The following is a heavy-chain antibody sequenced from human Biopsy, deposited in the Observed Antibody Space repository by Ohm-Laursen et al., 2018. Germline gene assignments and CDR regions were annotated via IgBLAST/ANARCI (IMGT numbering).Heavy chain of an antibody. CDR3: ARGRLRAVARFDY. J-gene: IGHJ4*02. V-gene: IGHV4-34*01. CDR2: INHSGST. CDR1: GGSFSGYY. D-gene: IGHD6-19*01. Sequence: TLSLTCTVYGGSFSGYYWSWIRQPPGKGLEWIGEINHSGSTNYNPSLKSRVTISVDTSKNQFSLKLSSVTAADTAVYYCARGRLRAVARFDYWGQGTLATVSS.